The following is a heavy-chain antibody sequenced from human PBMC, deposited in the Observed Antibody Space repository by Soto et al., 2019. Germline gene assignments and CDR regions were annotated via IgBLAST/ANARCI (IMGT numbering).Heavy chain of an antibody. CDR2: INHSGST. CDR1: GGSFSGYY. D-gene: IGHD3-10*01. Sequence: SETLSLTCAVYGGSFSGYYWSWIRQPPGKGLEWIGEINHSGSTNYNPSLKSRVTISVDTSKNQFSLKLSSVTAADTAVYYCARSSPLLWFGELLAGWFDPWGQGTLVTVSS. J-gene: IGHJ5*02. V-gene: IGHV4-34*01. CDR3: ARSSPLLWFGELLAGWFDP.